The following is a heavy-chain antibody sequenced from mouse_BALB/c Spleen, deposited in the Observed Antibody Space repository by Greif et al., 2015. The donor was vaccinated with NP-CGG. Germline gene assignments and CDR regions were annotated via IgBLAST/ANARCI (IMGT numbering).Heavy chain of an antibody. J-gene: IGHJ1*01. CDR1: GYTFTSYV. CDR2: INPYNDGT. CDR3: ARRITTGYFDV. D-gene: IGHD1-1*01. V-gene: IGHV1-14*01. Sequence: VQLQQPGPELVKSGASVKMSCKASGYTFTSYVMHWVKQKPGQGLEWIGYINPYNDGTKYNEKFKGKATLTSDKSSSTAYMELSSLTSEDSAVYYCARRITTGYFDVWGAGTTVTVSS.